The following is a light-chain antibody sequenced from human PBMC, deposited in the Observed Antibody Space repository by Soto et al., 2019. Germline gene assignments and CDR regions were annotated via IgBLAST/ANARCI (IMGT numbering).Light chain of an antibody. CDR1: QSVSSN. V-gene: IGKV3-15*01. CDR2: GAS. Sequence: EIVMTQSPATLSVSPGERATLSCRASQSVSSNLAWYQQKPGQAPRLLIYGASTRATGIPARFSGSGSGAEFTLTISSLQSEDFAVYYCQQYNNWSWTFGQGTKVE. J-gene: IGKJ1*01. CDR3: QQYNNWSWT.